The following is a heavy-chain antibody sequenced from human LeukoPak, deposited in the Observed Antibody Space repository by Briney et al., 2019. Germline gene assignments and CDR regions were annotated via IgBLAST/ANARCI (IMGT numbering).Heavy chain of an antibody. V-gene: IGHV1-18*01. Sequence: ASVKVSCKASGYTFTSCGISWVRQAPGQGLEWMGWISAYNGNTNYAQKLQGRVTMTTDTSTSTAYMELRSLRSDDTAVYYCARDLGYYYGSSGYYYDDYWGQGTLVTVSS. CDR2: ISAYNGNT. D-gene: IGHD3-22*01. CDR1: GYTFTSCG. J-gene: IGHJ4*02. CDR3: ARDLGYYYGSSGYYYDDY.